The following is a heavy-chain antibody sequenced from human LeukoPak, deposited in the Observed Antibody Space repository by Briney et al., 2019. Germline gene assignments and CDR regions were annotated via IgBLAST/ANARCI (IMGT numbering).Heavy chain of an antibody. CDR2: ISYDGSNK. V-gene: IGHV3-30*18. CDR3: AKDGRFPNWFDP. CDR1: GFTFSSYG. D-gene: IGHD1-1*01. Sequence: GGSLRLSCAASGFTFSSYGMHWVRQAPGKGLDWVAVISYDGSNKYYADSVKGRFTISRDNSKNTLYLQMNSLRAEDTAVYYCAKDGRFPNWFDPWGQGTLVTVSS. J-gene: IGHJ5*02.